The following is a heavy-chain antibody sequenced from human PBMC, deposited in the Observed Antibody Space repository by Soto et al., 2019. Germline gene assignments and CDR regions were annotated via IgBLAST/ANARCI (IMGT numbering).Heavy chain of an antibody. J-gene: IGHJ3*01. V-gene: IGHV1-18*04. CDR1: GYTFSNHG. D-gene: IGHD1-26*01. CDR3: ARDSHSWSLAPPDDAFDL. CDR2: ISADTGNT. Sequence: QVQLVQSGSEVKKPGASVKVSCRASGYTFSNHGISWVRQTPGHGLEWMEWISADTGNTHYAQKVQGRVTITTDSSTNTAYLALRSLTSDDTAIYYCARDSHSWSLAPPDDAFDLWGQGTMVTVSS.